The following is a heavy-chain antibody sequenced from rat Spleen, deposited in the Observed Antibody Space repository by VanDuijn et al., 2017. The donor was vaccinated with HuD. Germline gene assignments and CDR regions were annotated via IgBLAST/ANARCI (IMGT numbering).Heavy chain of an antibody. V-gene: IGHV5-29*01. CDR2: INYDGRTP. CDR1: GFAFSDPY. J-gene: IGHJ4*01. Sequence: EVQLVESDGGLVQPGRSLKLSCAASGFAFSDPYVAWVRPGPTKGLEGVATINYDGRTPFYRDPVRALFTISRDNGKNILNLQIDSLKSEDTDTYYCARHGRGGTTYHYVMDVWGQGASVTVSS. D-gene: IGHD4-3*01. CDR3: ARHGRGGTTYHYVMDV.